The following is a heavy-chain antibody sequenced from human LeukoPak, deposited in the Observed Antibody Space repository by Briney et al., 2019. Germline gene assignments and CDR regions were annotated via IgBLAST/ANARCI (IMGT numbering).Heavy chain of an antibody. D-gene: IGHD3-3*01. Sequence: GGSLRLSCAASGFTFSNAWMSWVRQAPGKGLEWVAVIWYDGSIKYYADSVKGRFTISRDNSKNTLYLQMNSLRAEDTAVYYCASPNHANYDLWSGNDPFDYWGQGTLVTVSS. CDR1: GFTFSNAW. J-gene: IGHJ4*02. CDR3: ASPNHANYDLWSGNDPFDY. CDR2: IWYDGSIK. V-gene: IGHV3-33*08.